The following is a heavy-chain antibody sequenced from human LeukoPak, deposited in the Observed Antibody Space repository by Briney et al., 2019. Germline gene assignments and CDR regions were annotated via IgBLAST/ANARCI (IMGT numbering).Heavy chain of an antibody. J-gene: IGHJ4*02. V-gene: IGHV3-21*01. D-gene: IGHD4-17*01. Sequence: KSGGSLRLSCAASGFTFSSYSMNWVRQAPGKGLEWVSSISSSSSYIYYADSVKGRFTISRDNAKNSLYLQMNSLRAEDTAVYYCARLYGDYASYDYWGQGTLVTVSS. CDR3: ARLYGDYASYDY. CDR2: ISSSSSYI. CDR1: GFTFSSYS.